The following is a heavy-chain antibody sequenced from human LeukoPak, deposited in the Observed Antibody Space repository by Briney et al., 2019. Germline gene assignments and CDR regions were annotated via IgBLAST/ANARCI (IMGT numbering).Heavy chain of an antibody. CDR1: GGSICSYY. J-gene: IGHJ6*04. D-gene: IGHD6-13*01. Sequence: SETLSLTCTVSGGSICSYYWSWIRQPPGKGLGWIGYIYTSGSTNYNPSLKSRLTISVDTSKNQFSLKLSSVTAADTAVYYCARHITAAHVDVGGKGTTVTVPS. CDR2: IYTSGST. CDR3: ARHITAAHVDV. V-gene: IGHV4-4*09.